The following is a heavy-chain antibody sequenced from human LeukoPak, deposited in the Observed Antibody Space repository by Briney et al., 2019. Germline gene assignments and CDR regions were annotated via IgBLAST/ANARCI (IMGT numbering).Heavy chain of an antibody. CDR2: ISAYNGNT. CDR3: ARLGPYYDILPGYGMDV. J-gene: IGHJ6*02. Sequence: ASVKVSCKASGYTFTSYGISWVRQAPGQGLEWMGWISAYNGNTNYAQKPQGRVTMTTDTSTSTAYMELRSLRSDDTAVYYCARLGPYYDILPGYGMDVWGQGTTVTVSS. V-gene: IGHV1-18*01. CDR1: GYTFTSYG. D-gene: IGHD3-9*01.